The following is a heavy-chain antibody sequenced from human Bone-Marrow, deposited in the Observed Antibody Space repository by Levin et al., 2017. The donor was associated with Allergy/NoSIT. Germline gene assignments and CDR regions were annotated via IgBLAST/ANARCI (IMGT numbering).Heavy chain of an antibody. CDR3: AAVAANSDDAFDI. J-gene: IGHJ3*02. CDR1: GFTFTSSA. CDR2: IVVGSGNT. Sequence: KISCKASGFTFTSSAMQWVRQARGQRLEWIGWIVVGSGNTNYAQKFQERVTITRDMSTSTAYMELSSLRSEDTAVYYCAAVAANSDDAFDIWGQGTMVTVSS. D-gene: IGHD2-15*01. V-gene: IGHV1-58*02.